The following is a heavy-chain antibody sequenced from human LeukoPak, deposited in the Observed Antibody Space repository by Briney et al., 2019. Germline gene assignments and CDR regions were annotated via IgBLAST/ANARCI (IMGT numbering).Heavy chain of an antibody. D-gene: IGHD5-18*01. J-gene: IGHJ4*02. CDR2: ISSSGSTI. V-gene: IGHV3-48*03. CDR3: ARDLSGIAGYTYGRGIDY. Sequence: GGSLRLSCAASGFTFSSYEMNWVRQAPGKGLEWVSYISSSGSTIYYADSVKGRFTISRDNAKTSLYLQMNSLRAEDTAVYYCARDLSGIAGYTYGRGIDYWGQGTLVTVSS. CDR1: GFTFSSYE.